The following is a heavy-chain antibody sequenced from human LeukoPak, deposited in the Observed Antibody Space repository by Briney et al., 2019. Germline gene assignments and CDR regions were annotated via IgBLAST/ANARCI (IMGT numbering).Heavy chain of an antibody. J-gene: IGHJ6*02. Sequence: GGSLRLSCAASGFTFSSYGMHWVRQAPGKGLEWVAVISYDGSNKYYADSVKGRFTISRDNSKNTLYLQMNSLRAEDTAVYYCARDWGCSSTSCYRYGMDVWGQGTTVTVSS. V-gene: IGHV3-30*03. CDR2: ISYDGSNK. CDR1: GFTFSSYG. D-gene: IGHD2-2*01. CDR3: ARDWGCSSTSCYRYGMDV.